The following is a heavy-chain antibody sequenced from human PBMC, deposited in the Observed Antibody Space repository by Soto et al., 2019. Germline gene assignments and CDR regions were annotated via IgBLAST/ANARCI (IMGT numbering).Heavy chain of an antibody. D-gene: IGHD3-22*01. V-gene: IGHV4-59*01. J-gene: IGHJ5*02. CDR3: ARGITMIVDNWFDP. CDR2: IYYSGST. Sequence: SETLSLTCTVSGGSISSYYWSWIRQPPGKGLEWIGYIYYSGSTNYNPSLKSRVTISVDTSKSQFSLKLSSVTAADTAVYYCARGITMIVDNWFDPWGQGTLVTVSS. CDR1: GGSISSYY.